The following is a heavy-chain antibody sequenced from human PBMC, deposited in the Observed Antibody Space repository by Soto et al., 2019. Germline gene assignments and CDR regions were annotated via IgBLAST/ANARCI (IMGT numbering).Heavy chain of an antibody. CDR3: TIGSWSGEVFDI. V-gene: IGHV1-69*02. Sequence: QVQLVQSGAEVKKPGSSVKVSGKDSGGTFSTYSMFWVRQAPGQWLEWMGRIIPMLGIRNYAQRFQDRVTITADKSTATAHMELSSLRSEDTAMYYCTIGSWSGEVFDIWGQGTMVTVSS. CDR1: GGTFSTYS. D-gene: IGHD2-21*01. CDR2: IIPMLGIR. J-gene: IGHJ3*02.